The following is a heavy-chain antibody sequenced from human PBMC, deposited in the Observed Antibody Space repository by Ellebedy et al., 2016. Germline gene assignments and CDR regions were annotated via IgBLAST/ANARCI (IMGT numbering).Heavy chain of an antibody. CDR2: ISSGGNVV. Sequence: GGSLRLSXAASGFTLSDYYMSWIRQAPGKGLEWVSYISSGGNVVYYADSVKGRFTVSRDNAKTSLYLQMTSLRAEDTAVYYCARPGSGWYSWIDYWGKGTLVTVSS. CDR3: ARPGSGWYSWIDY. D-gene: IGHD6-19*01. J-gene: IGHJ4*02. V-gene: IGHV3-11*01. CDR1: GFTLSDYY.